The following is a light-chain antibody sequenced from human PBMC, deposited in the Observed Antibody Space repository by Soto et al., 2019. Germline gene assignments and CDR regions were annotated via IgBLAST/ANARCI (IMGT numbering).Light chain of an antibody. J-gene: IGKJ5*01. V-gene: IGKV3D-15*01. CDR2: GAS. CDR3: QQYNNWPAIT. Sequence: GMTQSPATVSVSPGERATLSCRASQSVSSNLAWYQQKPGQAPRLLIYGASTRATGIPARFSGSGSGTEFTLTISSLQSEDFAVYYCQQYNNWPAITFGQGTRLEIK. CDR1: QSVSSN.